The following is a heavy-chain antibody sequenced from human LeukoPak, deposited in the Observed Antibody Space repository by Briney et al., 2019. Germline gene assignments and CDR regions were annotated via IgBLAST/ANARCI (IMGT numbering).Heavy chain of an antibody. CDR2: MNPTSGNT. J-gene: IGHJ6*03. V-gene: IGHV1-8*02. CDR3: MLKGYNYNYYMDV. Sequence: ASVKVSCKASRYSFSCYDLNWVRQAAGQGLEWMGWMNPTSGNTGYAQKFQGRVTMTRDTSITTAYMDLRRLKCEKTVVYYCMLKGYNYNYYMDVWGSGTTVSVSS. D-gene: IGHD3-10*02. CDR1: RYSFSCYD.